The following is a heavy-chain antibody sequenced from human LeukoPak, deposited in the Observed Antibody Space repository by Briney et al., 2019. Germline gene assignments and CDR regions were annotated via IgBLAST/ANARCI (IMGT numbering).Heavy chain of an antibody. V-gene: IGHV1-8*01. CDR2: MNPNSGNT. J-gene: IGHJ3*02. CDR3: ARPNSYGWRGAFDI. D-gene: IGHD5-18*01. Sequence: ASVKVSCKASGYTFTSYDINWLRQATGQGLEWMGWMNPNSGNTGYAQKFQGRVTMTRNTSISTAYMELSSLRSEDTAVYYCARPNSYGWRGAFDIWGQGTMVTVSS. CDR1: GYTFTSYD.